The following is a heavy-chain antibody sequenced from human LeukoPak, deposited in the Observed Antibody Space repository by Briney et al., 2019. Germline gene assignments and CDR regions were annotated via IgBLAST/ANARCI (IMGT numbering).Heavy chain of an antibody. CDR3: TTYTNWYFAL. Sequence: PGGSLRLSCAASGFTFRNYAMSWVRQAPGEGLEWVGRIKSNTDGGTTNYAAPVKGRFTISRDDSKNTLYLQMNSLKTEDTAVYYCTTYTNWYFALWGRGTLVTVSS. D-gene: IGHD1-1*01. V-gene: IGHV3-15*01. J-gene: IGHJ2*01. CDR1: GFTFRNYA. CDR2: IKSNTDGGTT.